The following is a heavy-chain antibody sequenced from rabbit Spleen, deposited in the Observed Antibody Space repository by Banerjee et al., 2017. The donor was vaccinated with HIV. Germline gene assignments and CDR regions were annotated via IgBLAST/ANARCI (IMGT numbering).Heavy chain of an antibody. J-gene: IGHJ4*01. V-gene: IGHV1S40*01. CDR2: IYSASTGNT. CDR3: ASGIGVSYYHTYFNL. CDR1: EFSFSNTYF. Sequence: QSLEESGGDLVKPGASLTLTCKASEFSFSNTYFMCWVRQAPGKGLEWITCIYSASTGNTYYASWAKGRFTISRTSSTTVTLQMTSLTAADTATYFCASGIGVSYYHTYFNLWGQGTLVTVS. D-gene: IGHD1-1*01.